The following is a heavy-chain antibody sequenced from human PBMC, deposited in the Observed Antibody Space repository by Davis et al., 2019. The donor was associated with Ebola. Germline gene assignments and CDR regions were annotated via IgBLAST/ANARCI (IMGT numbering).Heavy chain of an antibody. CDR1: GFSFNEAW. Sequence: PGGSLRFSCAASGFSFNEAWTWMNWVRQAPGKGLEWVGRIRSKTNGGIIAYAAFVEGRFIISRDDSKNTLVLQINSLRTEDTAVYYCSTDPARGYWGQGTLVNVSS. J-gene: IGHJ4*02. CDR3: STDPARGY. CDR2: IRSKTNGGII. V-gene: IGHV3-15*07.